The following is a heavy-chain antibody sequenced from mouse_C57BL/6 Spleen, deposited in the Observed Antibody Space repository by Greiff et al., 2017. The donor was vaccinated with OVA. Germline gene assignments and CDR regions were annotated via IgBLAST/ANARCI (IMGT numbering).Heavy chain of an antibody. CDR3: TGDDPWLAY. CDR2: IRLKSDNYAT. V-gene: IGHV6-3*01. Sequence: EVQLQESGGGLVQPGGSMKLSCVASGFTFSNYWMNWVRQSPEKGLEWVAQIRLKSDNYATHYAESVKGRFTISRDDSKSRVYLQMNNLRAEDTGIYYCTGDDPWLAYWGQGTLVTVSA. J-gene: IGHJ3*01. D-gene: IGHD2-3*01. CDR1: GFTFSNYW.